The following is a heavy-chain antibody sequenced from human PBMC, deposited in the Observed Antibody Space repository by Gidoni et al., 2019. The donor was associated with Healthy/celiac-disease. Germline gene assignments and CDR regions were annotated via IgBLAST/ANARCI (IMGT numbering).Heavy chain of an antibody. CDR1: GVTFSSYA. D-gene: IGHD2-15*01. CDR2: ISGSGGST. V-gene: IGHV3-23*01. CDR3: AKVRGGGNDY. J-gene: IGHJ4*02. Sequence: EGQLLESGGGLVQPGGSLRLSCPASGVTFSSYARSWVRQAPGKGLEWVSAISGSGGSTYYADSVKGRFTISRDNSKNTLYLQMNSLRAEDTAVYYCAKVRGGGNDYWGQGTLVTVSS.